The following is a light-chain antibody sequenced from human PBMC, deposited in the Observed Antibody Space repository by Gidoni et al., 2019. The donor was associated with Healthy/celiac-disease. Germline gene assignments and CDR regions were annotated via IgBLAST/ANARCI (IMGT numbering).Light chain of an antibody. CDR1: KLGYRY. CDR3: QAWDSSTA. CDR2: QDT. J-gene: IGLJ2*01. V-gene: IGLV3-1*01. Sequence: SYELTQPPSVSVSPGQTASITCSGDKLGYRYVCWYQQKPGQSPVLVIYQDTKRPSGIPERFSGSNSGNTATLTISGTQAMDEADYYCQAWDSSTAFGRGTKLTVL.